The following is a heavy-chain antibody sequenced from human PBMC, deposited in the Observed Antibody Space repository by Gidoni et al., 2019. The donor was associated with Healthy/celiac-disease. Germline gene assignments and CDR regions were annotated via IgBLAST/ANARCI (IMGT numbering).Heavy chain of an antibody. D-gene: IGHD6-19*01. CDR3: ARGRQWLVLDAFDI. J-gene: IGHJ3*02. CDR2: ISWNSGSI. Sequence: EVQLVESGGGLVQPGRSLRLSCAASGFPSDDYAMHWVRQAPGKGLEWVSGISWNSGSIGYADSVKGRFTISRDNAKNSLYLQMNSLRAEDTALYYCARGRQWLVLDAFDIWGQGTMITVSS. CDR1: GFPSDDYA. V-gene: IGHV3-9*02.